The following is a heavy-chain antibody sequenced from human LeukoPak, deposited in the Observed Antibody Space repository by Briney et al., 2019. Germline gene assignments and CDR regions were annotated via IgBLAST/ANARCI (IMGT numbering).Heavy chain of an antibody. Sequence: PGGSLRLPCAASGFTFSSYSMNWVRQAPGKGLEWVSFISSSSYIYYADSVKGRFTISRDNAKNSLYLQMNSLRAEDTAVYYCARDSGCSSTSCYSGGDYWGQGTLVTVSS. V-gene: IGHV3-21*01. CDR2: ISSSSYI. D-gene: IGHD2-2*01. J-gene: IGHJ4*02. CDR3: ARDSGCSSTSCYSGGDY. CDR1: GFTFSSYS.